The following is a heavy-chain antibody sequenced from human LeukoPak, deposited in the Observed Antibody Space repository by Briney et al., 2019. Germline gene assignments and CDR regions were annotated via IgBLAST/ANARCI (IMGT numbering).Heavy chain of an antibody. D-gene: IGHD6-6*01. CDR3: ARGLLCEYSIWSFDY. CDR1: GDSVSGNSGA. Sequence: SQTLSLTCAISGDSVSGNSGAWNWITQSQSRGLEWLGRTYYKSRWYKDYAVSVKSRITISPDTSKNQFSLQLNSVTPEDTAGYYCARGLLCEYSIWSFDYWGQETLVTVSS. V-gene: IGHV6-1*01. CDR2: TYYKSRWYK. J-gene: IGHJ4*02.